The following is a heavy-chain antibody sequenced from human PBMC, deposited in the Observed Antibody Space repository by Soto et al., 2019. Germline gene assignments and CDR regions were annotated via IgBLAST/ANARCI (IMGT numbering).Heavy chain of an antibody. J-gene: IGHJ6*02. CDR3: ARATAVAGTDLSSTRFPYYYYGMDV. V-gene: IGHV4-39*01. CDR2: IYYSGST. CDR1: GGSISSSSYY. D-gene: IGHD6-19*01. Sequence: PSETLSLTCTVSGGSISSSSYYWGWIRQPPGKGLEWIGSIYYSGSTYYNPSLKSRVTISVDTSKNQFSLKLSSVTAADTAVYYCARATAVAGTDLSSTRFPYYYYGMDVWGQGTTVTVSS.